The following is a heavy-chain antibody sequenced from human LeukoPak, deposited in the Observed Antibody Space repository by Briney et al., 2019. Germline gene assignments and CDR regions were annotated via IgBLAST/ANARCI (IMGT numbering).Heavy chain of an antibody. Sequence: GSVKVSCKASGYTFTSYAMNWVRQAPGQGLEWMGWINTNTGNPTYAQGFTGRFVFSLDTSVSTAYLQISSLKAEDTAVYYCARACRSYYDFWSGYYPPYYYGMDVWGQGTTVTVSS. CDR1: GYTFTSYA. CDR2: INTNTGNP. J-gene: IGHJ6*02. CDR3: ARACRSYYDFWSGYYPPYYYGMDV. V-gene: IGHV7-4-1*02. D-gene: IGHD3-3*01.